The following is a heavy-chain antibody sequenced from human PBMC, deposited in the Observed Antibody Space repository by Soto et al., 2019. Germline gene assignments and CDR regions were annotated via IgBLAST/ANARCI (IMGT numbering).Heavy chain of an antibody. CDR3: ARNGGYCSSTNCYTYGVDV. CDR2: ISSSSSTI. Sequence: GGSLRLSCAASRFTFSSYDMNWVRQAPGKGLEWVSYISSSSSTIYYADSVKGRFTISRDNAKNSLYLQMNGLRDEDTAVYYCARNGGYCSSTNCYTYGVDVWGQGTTVTVSS. V-gene: IGHV3-48*02. D-gene: IGHD2-2*02. CDR1: RFTFSSYD. J-gene: IGHJ6*02.